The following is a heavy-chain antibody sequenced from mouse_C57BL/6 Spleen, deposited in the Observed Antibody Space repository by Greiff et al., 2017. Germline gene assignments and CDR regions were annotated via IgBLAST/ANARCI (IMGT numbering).Heavy chain of an antibody. D-gene: IGHD4-1*01. CDR1: GYTFTSYG. CDR3: ARRALTGLYWYFDV. J-gene: IGHJ1*03. Sequence: VQLQQSGAELARPGASVKLSCKASGYTFTSYGISWVKQRTGQGLEWIGEIYPRSGNTFYNEKFKGKATLTADKSSSTAYMELRNLTSEDSAVYYCARRALTGLYWYFDVWGTGTTVTVSS. CDR2: IYPRSGNT. V-gene: IGHV1-81*01.